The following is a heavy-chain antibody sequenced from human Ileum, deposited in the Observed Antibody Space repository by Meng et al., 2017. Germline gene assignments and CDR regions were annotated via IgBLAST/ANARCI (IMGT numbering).Heavy chain of an antibody. D-gene: IGHD4-17*01. V-gene: IGHV4-4*02. CDR2: IHHGGTT. J-gene: IGHJ4*02. CDR3: ARHDYGDPTAAFDY. Sequence: VQLQQSVSGLLKPSGPLSLTRACSCASLTTSNVWNWVRQPPGKGLEWIGEIHHGGTTTCNPSLKSRVTISLDKSKNPFSLELRSVTAADTAVYYCARHDYGDPTAAFDYWGQGTLVTVSS. CDR1: CASLTTSNV.